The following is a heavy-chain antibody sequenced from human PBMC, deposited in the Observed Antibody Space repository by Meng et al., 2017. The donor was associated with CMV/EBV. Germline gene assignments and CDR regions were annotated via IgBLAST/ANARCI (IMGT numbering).Heavy chain of an antibody. D-gene: IGHD3-22*01. J-gene: IGHJ3*02. Sequence: SGPTLVKPTETLTLTCTVSGFSLSNARMGVSWIRQPPGKALEWLAHIFSNDEKSYSTSLKSRLTISKDTSKSQVVLTMTNMDPVDTATYYCARTLYDSSGYAFDIWGQGTMVTVSS. CDR2: IFSNDEK. CDR1: GFSLSNARMG. V-gene: IGHV2-26*01. CDR3: ARTLYDSSGYAFDI.